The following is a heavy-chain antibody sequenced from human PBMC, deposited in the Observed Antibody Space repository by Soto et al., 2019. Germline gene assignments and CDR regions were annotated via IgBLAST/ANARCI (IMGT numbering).Heavy chain of an antibody. V-gene: IGHV1-69*02. CDR1: GGTFSSYT. D-gene: IGHD2-15*01. CDR2: IIPILGIA. Sequence: SVKVSCKASGGTFSSYTISWVRQAPGQGLEWMGRIIPILGIANYAQKFQGRVTITADKSTSTAYMELSSLRSEDTAVYYCARGPKGGGIVVVVAAGAFDIWGQGTMVNVSS. CDR3: ARGPKGGGIVVVVAAGAFDI. J-gene: IGHJ3*02.